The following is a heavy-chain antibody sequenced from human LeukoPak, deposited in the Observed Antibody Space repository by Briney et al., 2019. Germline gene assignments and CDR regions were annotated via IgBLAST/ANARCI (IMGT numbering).Heavy chain of an antibody. V-gene: IGHV1-18*01. CDR2: ISGSTGDT. J-gene: IGHJ4*02. CDR1: GYSFVLYG. CDR3: ARVGYYDSSGYYYFSFDY. Sequence: ASVKVSCKASGYSFVLYGISWVRQAPGEGPEWMGWISGSTGDTNYAQKFQGRVTMTADTSTSTAYMELRSLRSDDTAVYYCARVGYYDSSGYYYFSFDYWGQGTLVTVSS. D-gene: IGHD3-22*01.